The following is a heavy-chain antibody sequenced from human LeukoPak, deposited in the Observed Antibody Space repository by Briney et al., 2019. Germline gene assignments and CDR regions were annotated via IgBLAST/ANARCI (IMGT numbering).Heavy chain of an antibody. Sequence: SGGSLRLSCAASGFTFRNAWMSWVRQAPGKGLEWVANIKQDGSEKYYVDSVKGRFTISRDNAKNSLYLQMNSLRAEDTAVYYCARDKTGLRTTPNFDYWGQGTLVTVSS. CDR3: ARDKTGLRTTPNFDY. V-gene: IGHV3-7*01. CDR2: IKQDGSEK. D-gene: IGHD1-7*01. J-gene: IGHJ4*02. CDR1: GFTFRNAW.